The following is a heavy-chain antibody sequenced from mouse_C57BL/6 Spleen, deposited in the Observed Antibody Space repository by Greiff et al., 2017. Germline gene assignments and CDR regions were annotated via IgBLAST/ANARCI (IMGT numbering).Heavy chain of an antibody. Sequence: QVQLQQPGAELVKPGASVKMSCKASGYTFTSYWITWVKQRPGQGLEWIGDIYPGSGSTTYNEKFKSKATLTVDTSSRTAYMQLSSLTSENAAVYYCARSGYDYAFDYWGQGTTLTVSS. V-gene: IGHV1-55*01. J-gene: IGHJ2*01. CDR3: ARSGYDYAFDY. CDR2: IYPGSGST. CDR1: GYTFTSYW. D-gene: IGHD2-4*01.